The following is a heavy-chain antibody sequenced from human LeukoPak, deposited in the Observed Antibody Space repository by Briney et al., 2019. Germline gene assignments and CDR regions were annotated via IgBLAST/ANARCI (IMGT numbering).Heavy chain of an antibody. CDR1: GGSISSYY. CDR2: IYTSGST. Sequence: PSETLSLTCTVSGGSISSYYWSWIRQPPGKGLEWIGYIYTSGSTNYNPSLKSRVTISVDTSKNQFSLKLSSVTAADTAVYYCARLAGGYDFPFDYWGQGTLVTVSS. J-gene: IGHJ4*02. V-gene: IGHV4-4*09. CDR3: ARLAGGYDFPFDY. D-gene: IGHD5-12*01.